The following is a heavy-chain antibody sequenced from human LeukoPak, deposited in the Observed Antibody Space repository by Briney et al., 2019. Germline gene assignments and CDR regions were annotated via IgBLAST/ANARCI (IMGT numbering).Heavy chain of an antibody. CDR3: ARATTYYDILTGYTPVDAFDI. J-gene: IGHJ3*02. D-gene: IGHD3-9*01. CDR1: GFTFSSYS. Sequence: GGSLRLSCAASGFTFSSYSMNWVRQAPGKGLEWVSPISSSSSYIYYADSVKGRFTISRDNAKNSLYLQMNSLRAEDTAVYYCARATTYYDILTGYTPVDAFDIWGQGTMVTVSS. V-gene: IGHV3-21*01. CDR2: ISSSSSYI.